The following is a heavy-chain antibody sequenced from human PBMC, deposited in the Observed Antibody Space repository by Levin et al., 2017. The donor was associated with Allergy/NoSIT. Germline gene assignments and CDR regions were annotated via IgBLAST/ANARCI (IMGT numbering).Heavy chain of an antibody. CDR1: GFILRTSD. J-gene: IGHJ4*02. Sequence: GGSLRLSCAASGFILRTSDMNWVRQAPGKGLEWISFITKPSRTISYADSVKGRFTVSRDNAKYLLYLDMNSLRAEDTAVYYCVTDESGDEDFDYWGQGTLVTVSS. CDR2: ITKPSRTI. D-gene: IGHD7-27*01. V-gene: IGHV3-48*01. CDR3: VTDESGDEDFDY.